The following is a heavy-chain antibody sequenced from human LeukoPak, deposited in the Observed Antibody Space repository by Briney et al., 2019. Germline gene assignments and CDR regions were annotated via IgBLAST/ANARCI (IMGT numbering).Heavy chain of an antibody. Sequence: GGSLRLSCAASGFTFSSYGMHWVRQAAGKGLEWVAVISYDGSNKYYADSVKGRFTISRDNSKNTLYLQMNSLRAEDTAVYYCAKNLLRNLPYYYYYGMDVWGQGTTVTVSS. CDR2: ISYDGSNK. CDR1: GFTFSSYG. CDR3: AKNLLRNLPYYYYYGMDV. D-gene: IGHD1-14*01. J-gene: IGHJ6*02. V-gene: IGHV3-30*18.